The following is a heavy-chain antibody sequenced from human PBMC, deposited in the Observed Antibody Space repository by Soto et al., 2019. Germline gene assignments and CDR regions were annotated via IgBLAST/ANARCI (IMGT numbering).Heavy chain of an antibody. CDR2: IIPIFGTA. Sequence: QVQLVQSGAEVKKPGSSVKVSCKASGGTFSSYAISWVRQAPGQGLEWMGEIIPIFGTANYAQKFQGRVTITADESTSTAYMELSSLRSEDTAVYYCARDRDYGDYRSKTYYFDYWGQGTLVTVSS. CDR1: GGTFSSYA. D-gene: IGHD4-17*01. J-gene: IGHJ4*02. V-gene: IGHV1-69*01. CDR3: ARDRDYGDYRSKTYYFDY.